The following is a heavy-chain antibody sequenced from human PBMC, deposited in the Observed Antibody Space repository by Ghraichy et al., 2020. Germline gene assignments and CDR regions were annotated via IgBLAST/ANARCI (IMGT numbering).Heavy chain of an antibody. CDR2: ISGSGDSGKI. D-gene: IGHD2-2*01. J-gene: IGHJ1*01. CDR3: AKYPLEGVPAAVLQH. CDR1: GFTFSSYA. V-gene: IGHV3-23*01. Sequence: GGSLRLSCAASGFTFSSYAMSWVRQAPGKGLEWVSTISGSGDSGKIYYADSVKGRFTISRDNSKNTMYLQMNSLRGEDTAVYYCAKYPLEGVPAAVLQHWCQGTLVTVSS.